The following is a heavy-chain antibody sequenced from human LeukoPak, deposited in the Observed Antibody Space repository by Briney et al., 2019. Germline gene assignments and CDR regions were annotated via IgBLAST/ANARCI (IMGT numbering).Heavy chain of an antibody. CDR1: GFTFSSYA. CDR2: IGGSGGST. D-gene: IGHD2-2*01. V-gene: IGHV3-23*01. J-gene: IGHJ4*02. Sequence: PGGSLRLSCAASGFTFSSYAMSWVRQAPGKGLEWVSAIGGSGGSTYYADSVKGRFTISRDNAKNSLYLQMNSLRAEDTAVYYCARFDSVYCSSTSCYELDYWGQGTLVTVSS. CDR3: ARFDSVYCSSTSCYELDY.